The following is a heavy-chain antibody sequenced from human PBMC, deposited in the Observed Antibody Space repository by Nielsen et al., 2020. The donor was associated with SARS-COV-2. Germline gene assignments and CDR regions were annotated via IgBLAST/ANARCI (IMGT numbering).Heavy chain of an antibody. CDR1: GFTFSTYW. V-gene: IGHV3-7*03. J-gene: IGHJ4*02. D-gene: IGHD3-3*01. Sequence: GGSLRLSCAASGFTFSTYWMSWVRQSPGKGLEWVANIKPDGTEKYYVDSVKGRFAISRDNAKNSLYLQMNSLRAEDTALYYCAKTRDFGVVITAPFDYWGQGTLVTVSS. CDR2: IKPDGTEK. CDR3: AKTRDFGVVITAPFDY.